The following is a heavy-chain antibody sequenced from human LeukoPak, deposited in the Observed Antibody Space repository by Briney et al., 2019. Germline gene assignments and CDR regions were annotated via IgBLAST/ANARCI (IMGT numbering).Heavy chain of an antibody. Sequence: ASVKVSCKASGYTFTSYYMHWVRQAPGQGLEWMGIVNPSGGSTSYAQKFQGRVTMTRDMSTSTVYMELSSLRSEDTAVYYCARESTVNDAFDIWGQGTMVTVSS. CDR1: GYTFTSYY. V-gene: IGHV1-46*01. CDR2: VNPSGGST. J-gene: IGHJ3*02. CDR3: ARESTVNDAFDI. D-gene: IGHD4-17*01.